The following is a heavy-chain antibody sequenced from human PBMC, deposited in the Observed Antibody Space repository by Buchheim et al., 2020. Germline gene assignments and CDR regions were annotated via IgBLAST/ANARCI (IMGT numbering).Heavy chain of an antibody. CDR2: ISGSGGRT. CDR3: AKDDIGDLNLVDY. CDR1: GFTFSNYA. V-gene: IGHV3-23*01. D-gene: IGHD3-10*01. Sequence: EVQLLESGGGLVQPGGSLRLSCAASGFTFSNYAMIWLRRAPGKGLEWVSAISGSGGRTYYTDPVKGRFTISRDNSKDTLYLQMSSLRAEDTALYYCAKDDIGDLNLVDYWGQGTL. J-gene: IGHJ4*02.